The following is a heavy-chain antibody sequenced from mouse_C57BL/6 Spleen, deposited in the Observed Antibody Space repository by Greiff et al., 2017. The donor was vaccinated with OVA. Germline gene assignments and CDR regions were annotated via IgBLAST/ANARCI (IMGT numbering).Heavy chain of an antibody. J-gene: IGHJ2*01. D-gene: IGHD1-1*01. CDR1: GYTFTDYY. Sequence: EVQLQQSGPELVKPGASVKISCKASGYTFTDYYMNRVKQSHGKSLEWIGDINPNNGGTSYNQKFKGKATLTVDKSSSTAYMELRSLTSEDSAVYYCARAITTVAYYFDYWGQGTTLTVSS. V-gene: IGHV1-26*01. CDR2: INPNNGGT. CDR3: ARAITTVAYYFDY.